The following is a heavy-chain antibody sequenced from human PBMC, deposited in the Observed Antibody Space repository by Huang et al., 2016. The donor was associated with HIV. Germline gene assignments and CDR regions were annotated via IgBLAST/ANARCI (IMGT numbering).Heavy chain of an antibody. CDR2: ISDYNGNT. D-gene: IGHD6-13*01. CDR3: ARDVPGSSWEFDY. J-gene: IGHJ4*02. Sequence: QVQLVQSGAEVKKPGASVKVSCKGSGYTFTRYGSSWVRRALGQGLAWMRWISDYNGNTNYAPKFQGRVTMTTDTSTSTAYMELRSLISDDTVVYYCARDVPGSSWEFDYWGQGTLVTVSP. V-gene: IGHV1-18*01. CDR1: GYTFTRYG.